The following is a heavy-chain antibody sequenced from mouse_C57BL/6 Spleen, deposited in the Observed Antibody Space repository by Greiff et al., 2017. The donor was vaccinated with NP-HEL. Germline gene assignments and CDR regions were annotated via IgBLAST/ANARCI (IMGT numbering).Heavy chain of an antibody. CDR3: AREGIYYDYDAFDY. CDR2: ISYDGSN. J-gene: IGHJ2*01. V-gene: IGHV3-6*01. D-gene: IGHD2-4*01. Sequence: VQLKESGPGLVKPSQSLSLTCSVTGYSITSGYYWNWIRQFPGNKLEWMGYISYDGSNNYNPSLKNRIAITRDTAKNQFFLKLNSVTTEDTATYYCAREGIYYDYDAFDYWGQGTTLTVSS. CDR1: GYSITSGYY.